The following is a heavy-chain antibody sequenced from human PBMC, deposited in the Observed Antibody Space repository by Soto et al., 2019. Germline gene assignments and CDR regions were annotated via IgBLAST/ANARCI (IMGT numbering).Heavy chain of an antibody. CDR2: NKSKTDGETT. J-gene: IGHJ6*02. D-gene: IGHD3-10*01. CDR1: RISFSHPW. V-gene: IGHV3-15*01. Sequence: GSLKTPCAAPRISFSHPWKNRGRQGSGKGPEWGGRNKSKTDGETTDYAAPVKGRFITSRDDSKNTLYLQMTSLKADDTAVYYCTTDPLFESGGYYYYYGMDVWGQGTTVTVSS. CDR3: TTDPLFESGGYYYYYGMDV.